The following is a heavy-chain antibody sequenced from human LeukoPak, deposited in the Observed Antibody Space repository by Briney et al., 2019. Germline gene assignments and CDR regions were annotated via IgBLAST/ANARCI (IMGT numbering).Heavy chain of an antibody. Sequence: GGSLRLSCAASGFTFSSYSMNWVRQAPGKGLEWVSSISSSSSYIYYADSVKGRFTISRDNAKNSLYLQMNSLRAEDTAVYYCARDREPVQLERRGGYYFDYWGQGTLVTVSS. D-gene: IGHD1-1*01. CDR3: ARDREPVQLERRGGYYFDY. J-gene: IGHJ4*02. V-gene: IGHV3-21*01. CDR2: ISSSSSYI. CDR1: GFTFSSYS.